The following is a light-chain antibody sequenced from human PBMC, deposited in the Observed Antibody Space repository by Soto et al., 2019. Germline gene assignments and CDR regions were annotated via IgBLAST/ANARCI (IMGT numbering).Light chain of an antibody. V-gene: IGKV4-1*01. CDR3: QQYYSTLWT. J-gene: IGKJ1*01. CDR2: WAS. CDR1: QSVLHSSNNKNY. Sequence: DIVMTQSPDSLAVSLGERATINCKSRQSVLHSSNNKNYLAWYQQKPRQPPKLLIYWASTRESGVPDRFSGSGSGTEFTLTISSLQAEDVAVYYCQQYYSTLWTFGQGTKVEIK.